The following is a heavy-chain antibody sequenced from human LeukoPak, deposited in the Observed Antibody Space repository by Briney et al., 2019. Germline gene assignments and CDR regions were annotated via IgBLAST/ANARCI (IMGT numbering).Heavy chain of an antibody. J-gene: IGHJ4*02. CDR1: GFTFSSNT. CDR2: ISYDGIYK. CDR3: ANKHPPLAGLRGPLDY. D-gene: IGHD6-19*01. V-gene: IGHV3-30-3*01. Sequence: GGSLRLSCAASGFTFSSNTMNWVRQAPGRGLEWVAIISYDGIYKYYADSVKGRFTISRDNSKNTLYLQMNSLRAEDTAIYFCANKHPPLAGLRGPLDYWGQGTLVTVSS.